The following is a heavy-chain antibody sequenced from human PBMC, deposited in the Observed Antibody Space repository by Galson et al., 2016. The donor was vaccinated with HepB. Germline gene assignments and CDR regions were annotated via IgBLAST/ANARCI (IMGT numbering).Heavy chain of an antibody. CDR3: VKLLYYDSGSLGD. J-gene: IGHJ4*02. CDR1: GYTFTSSD. Sequence: SVKVSCKASGYTFTSSDISWVRQAPGQGLEWMGWMNPPTGHAGYAQKFQGRVTLTRDTSISTAYMELSSLTSEDTAMYYCVKLLYYDSGSLGDWGQGTLVTVSS. D-gene: IGHD3-10*01. V-gene: IGHV1-8*01. CDR2: MNPPTGHA.